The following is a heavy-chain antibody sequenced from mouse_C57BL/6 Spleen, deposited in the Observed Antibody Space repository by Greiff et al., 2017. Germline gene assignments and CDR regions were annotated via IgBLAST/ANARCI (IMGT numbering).Heavy chain of an antibody. D-gene: IGHD2-3*01. CDR1: GYAFSSYW. Sequence: QVQLQQSGAELVKPGASVKISCKASGYAFSSYWMNWVKQRPGKGLEWIGQIYPGDGDTNYNGKFKGKATLTADKSSSTAYMQLSSLTSEDSAVYFCARCDGYSWDFDYWGQGTTLTVSS. J-gene: IGHJ2*01. CDR2: IYPGDGDT. CDR3: ARCDGYSWDFDY. V-gene: IGHV1-80*01.